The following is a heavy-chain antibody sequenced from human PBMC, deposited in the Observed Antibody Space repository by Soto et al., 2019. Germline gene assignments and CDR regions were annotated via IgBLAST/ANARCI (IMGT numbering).Heavy chain of an antibody. D-gene: IGHD6-13*01. CDR3: ARHVAAAEESRYCYYYMDV. V-gene: IGHV4-39*01. CDR2: IYYSGST. CDR1: GGSISSSSYY. J-gene: IGHJ6*03. Sequence: PSETLSLTCTVSGGSISSSSYYWGWIRQPPGKGLEWIGSIYYSGSTYYNPSLKSRVTISVDTSKNQFSLKLSSVTAADTAVYYCARHVAAAEESRYCYYYMDVWGKGTTVTVSS.